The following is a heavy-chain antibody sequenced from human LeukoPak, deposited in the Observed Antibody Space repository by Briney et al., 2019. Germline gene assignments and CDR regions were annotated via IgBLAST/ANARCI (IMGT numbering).Heavy chain of an antibody. CDR1: GGSVSSSCYY. Sequence: KPSETLSLTCPLSGGSVSSSCYYWGWIRQPPGKGLEWIGCIYYIGSTHYNPSLKSRVTISVDTSKNQFSLKLSSVTAADTAVYYCASRSWAAAYSHHWGQGALVTVSS. J-gene: IGHJ1*01. CDR3: ASRSWAAAYSHH. V-gene: IGHV4-39*01. D-gene: IGHD2-2*01. CDR2: IYYIGST.